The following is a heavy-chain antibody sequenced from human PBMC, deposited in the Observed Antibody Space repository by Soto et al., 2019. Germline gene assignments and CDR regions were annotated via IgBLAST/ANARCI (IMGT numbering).Heavy chain of an antibody. CDR2: IRSNGRT. V-gene: IGHV3-73*01. J-gene: IGHJ4*02. CDR3: ARLDCSGGSCYPYYFEH. Sequence: RGSLRLSCAASGFTFSASAMHWVRQASGKGLEWVGRIRSNGRTAYAASMQGRFTISRDDSKKTAYLQLNSLKTDDTAVYYCARLDCSGGSCYPYYFEHWGQGA. CDR1: GFTFSASA. D-gene: IGHD2-15*01.